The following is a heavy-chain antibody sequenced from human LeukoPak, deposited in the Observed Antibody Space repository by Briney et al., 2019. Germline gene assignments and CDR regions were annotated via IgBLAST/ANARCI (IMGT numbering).Heavy chain of an antibody. CDR2: IYTSGST. Sequence: SETLSLTCTVSGGSISSYYWSWIRQPAGKGLEWIGRIYTSGSTNYNPSLKSRATMSVDTSKNQFSLKLSSVTAADTAVYYCARDPYSSGRFDYWGQGTLVTVSS. CDR3: ARDPYSSGRFDY. CDR1: GGSISSYY. J-gene: IGHJ4*02. V-gene: IGHV4-4*07. D-gene: IGHD6-19*01.